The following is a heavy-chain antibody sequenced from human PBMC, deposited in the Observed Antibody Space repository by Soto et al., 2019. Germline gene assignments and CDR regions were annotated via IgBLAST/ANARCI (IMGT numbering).Heavy chain of an antibody. D-gene: IGHD6-6*01. J-gene: IGHJ4*02. CDR1: GFSFSDYG. V-gene: IGHV3-30*18. Sequence: QVQLVESGGGVVQPGRSLRISCVVSGFSFSDYGMHWVRQAPGKGLEWVAVIPYDGSNQYYADSVKGRFTISRDNSKNTLYLQMNSLRAEDTAVYYCAKDPEYRRSTLRNYFDYWGQGTLVTVSS. CDR3: AKDPEYRRSTLRNYFDY. CDR2: IPYDGSNQ.